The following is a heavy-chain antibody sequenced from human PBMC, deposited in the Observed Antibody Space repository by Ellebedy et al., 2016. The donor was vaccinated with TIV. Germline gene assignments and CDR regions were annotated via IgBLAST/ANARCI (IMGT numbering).Heavy chain of an antibody. J-gene: IGHJ4*02. CDR3: ARPAGSMAQFDY. CDR2: ISYDGSNK. V-gene: IGHV3-30-3*01. D-gene: IGHD2/OR15-2a*01. CDR1: GFTFSSYA. Sequence: GGSLRLXCSASGFTFSSYAMHWVRQAPGKGLEWVAVISYDGSNKYYADSVKGRFTISRDNSKNTLYLQMNSLRAEDTAVYYCARPAGSMAQFDYWGQGTLVTVSS.